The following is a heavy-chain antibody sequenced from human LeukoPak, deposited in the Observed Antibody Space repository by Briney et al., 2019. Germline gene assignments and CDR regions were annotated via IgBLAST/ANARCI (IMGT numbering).Heavy chain of an antibody. D-gene: IGHD6-13*01. V-gene: IGHV4-39*01. CDR2: IYYSGST. Sequence: SETLSLTCTVSGGSISSSSYYWGWIRQPPGKGLEWIGSIYYSGSTYYNPSLKSRVTISVDTSKNQFFLKLSSVTAARTAVYYCARAYSSSWYYFDYWGQGTLVTVSS. CDR3: ARAYSSSWYYFDY. CDR1: GGSISSSSYY. J-gene: IGHJ4*02.